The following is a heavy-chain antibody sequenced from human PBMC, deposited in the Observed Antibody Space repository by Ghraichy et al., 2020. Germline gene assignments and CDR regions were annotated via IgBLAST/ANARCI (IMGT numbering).Heavy chain of an antibody. CDR2: VYSNGNT. CDR3: ARHWGDTYYGIFPNNWYFDL. CDR1: GGSMKNYY. J-gene: IGHJ2*01. Sequence: SETLSLTCTVSGGSMKNYYWSWIRQPPGRGLEWIGYVYSNGNTKYFPSLKSRVTISVDTSKNHFSLNLRSVTAAETAVYYCARHWGDTYYGIFPNNWYFDLWGRGTLVSVSS. D-gene: IGHD3-9*01. V-gene: IGHV4-59*08.